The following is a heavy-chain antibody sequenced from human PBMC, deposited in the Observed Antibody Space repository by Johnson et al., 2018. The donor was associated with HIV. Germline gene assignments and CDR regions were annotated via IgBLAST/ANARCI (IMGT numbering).Heavy chain of an antibody. CDR3: ARVVAFGWELNDAFDI. Sequence: QVQLVESGGGLVKPGGSLRLSCAASGFSFSDYFMSWVRQAPGTGLEWISFIGSSDNVIQYADSVRGRFTMSRDNAKKHLYLQMNSLRGEDTALYYCARVVAFGWELNDAFDIWGQGTMVTVSS. CDR1: GFSFSDYF. D-gene: IGHD1-26*01. J-gene: IGHJ3*02. V-gene: IGHV3-11*01. CDR2: IGSSDNVI.